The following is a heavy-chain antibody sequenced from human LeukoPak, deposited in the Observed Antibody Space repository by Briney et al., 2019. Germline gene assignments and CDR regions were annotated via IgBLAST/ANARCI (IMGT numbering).Heavy chain of an antibody. CDR1: GFTFSSYS. D-gene: IGHD3-10*01. J-gene: IGHJ4*02. Sequence: GSLRLSCAASGFTFSSYSMNWVRQAPGKGLEWIGEINHSGSTNYNPSLKSRVTISVDTSKNQFSLKLSSVTAADTAVYYCARVYNRFDYWGQGTLVTVSS. CDR2: INHSGST. CDR3: ARVYNRFDY. V-gene: IGHV4-34*01.